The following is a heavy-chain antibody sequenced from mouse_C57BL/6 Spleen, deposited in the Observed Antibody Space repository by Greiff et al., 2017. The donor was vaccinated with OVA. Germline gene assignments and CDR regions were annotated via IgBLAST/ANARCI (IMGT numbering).Heavy chain of an antibody. D-gene: IGHD1-1*01. J-gene: IGHJ4*01. CDR3: TRGGSNDYYAMDS. CDR1: GYTFTDYE. CDR2: IDPETGGT. Sequence: VQLQQSGAELVRPGASVTLSCKASGYTFTDYELHWVKQTPVHGLEWIGAIDPETGGTASNQKFKGKALLTAAKSSSTAYMELRSLTSEDSAVYYCTRGGSNDYYAMDSWGQGTSVTVSS. V-gene: IGHV1-15*01.